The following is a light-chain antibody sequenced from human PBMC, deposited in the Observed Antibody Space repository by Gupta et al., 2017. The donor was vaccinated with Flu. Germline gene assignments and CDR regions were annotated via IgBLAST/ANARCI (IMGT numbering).Light chain of an antibody. CDR1: SSDVGGYNY. J-gene: IGLJ3*02. V-gene: IGLV2-14*01. CDR3: RSYKSRSTRGV. Sequence: QSALTQPASVSVSPGQSITISCTGTSSDVGGYNYVSWYQQHPGKAPKLMMYDVSHRPSGVSNRFAGSKSGNTASLTIKGLQAEEEAEYDCRSYKSRSTRGVFGGGTKLTVL. CDR2: DVS.